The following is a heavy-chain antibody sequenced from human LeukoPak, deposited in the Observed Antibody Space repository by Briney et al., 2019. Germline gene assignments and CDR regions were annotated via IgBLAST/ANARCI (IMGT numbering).Heavy chain of an antibody. CDR3: ARHGIMVRGSISWGAPARNYYYYIDV. J-gene: IGHJ6*03. D-gene: IGHD3-10*01. Sequence: PSETLSLTCTVSGGSIISNTYNWGWIRQPPGKGLEWIGSIYFSGDTYYNPSLKSRVSLSVDTSKNQFSLKLSSVNAADTAVYYCARHGIMVRGSISWGAPARNYYYYIDVWGKGTTVTVSS. V-gene: IGHV4-39*01. CDR1: GGSIISNTYN. CDR2: IYFSGDT.